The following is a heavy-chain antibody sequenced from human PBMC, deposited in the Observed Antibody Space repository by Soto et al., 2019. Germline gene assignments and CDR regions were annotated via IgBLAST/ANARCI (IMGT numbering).Heavy chain of an antibody. CDR2: ISAYNGNT. CDR1: GYTFTSYG. J-gene: IGHJ4*02. Sequence: QVQLVQSGAEVKKPGASVKVSCKASGYTFTSYGISWVRQAPGQGLEWMGWISAYNGNTNYAQKLQGRVTMTTDTPTSKAYMELRSLRSGVTAVYYGGRDGYDYVGGSSGYAAQGGVIWGQGTLVTVSS. D-gene: IGHD3-16*01. V-gene: IGHV1-18*01. CDR3: GRDGYDYVGGSSGYAAQGGVI.